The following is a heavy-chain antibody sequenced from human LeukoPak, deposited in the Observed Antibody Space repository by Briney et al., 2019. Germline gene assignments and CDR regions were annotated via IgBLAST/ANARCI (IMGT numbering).Heavy chain of an antibody. J-gene: IGHJ6*03. CDR2: ISAYNGNT. CDR1: GYTFTSYG. CDR3: AREGPTYYYYYMDV. V-gene: IGHV1-18*01. Sequence: ASVKVSCKASGYTFTSYGISWVRQAPGQGLEWMGWISAYNGNTNYAQKLQGRVTMTTGTSTSTAYMELRSLRSDDTAVYYCAREGPTYYYYYMDVWGKGTTVTVSS.